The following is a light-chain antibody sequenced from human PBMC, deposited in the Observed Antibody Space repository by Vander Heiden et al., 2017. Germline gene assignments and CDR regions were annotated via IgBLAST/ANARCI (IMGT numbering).Light chain of an antibody. Sequence: DIQLTQSPSTLSASVGDRVTITCRASQSISSWLAWYQQKPGKAPKLLIYKASSLESGVPSRFSGSGSGTEFTLTISSLQPDDFATYYCQQDNSYLAFGHGTKVDIK. CDR2: KAS. J-gene: IGKJ3*01. CDR3: QQDNSYLA. V-gene: IGKV1-5*03. CDR1: QSISSW.